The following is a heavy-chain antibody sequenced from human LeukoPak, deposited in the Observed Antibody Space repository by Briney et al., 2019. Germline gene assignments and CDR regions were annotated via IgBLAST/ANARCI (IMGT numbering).Heavy chain of an antibody. CDR3: AKSVGSYLTFDY. CDR2: ISGSGGST. J-gene: IGHJ4*02. V-gene: IGHV3-23*01. CDR1: GFTFSSYG. Sequence: PGGSLRLSWAASGFTFSSYGMSWVRQAPGKGREWVSAISGSGGSTYYADSVKGRFTISRDNTKNTLYLQMNSLRAEDTAVYYCAKSVGSYLTFDYWGQGTLVTVSS. D-gene: IGHD1-26*01.